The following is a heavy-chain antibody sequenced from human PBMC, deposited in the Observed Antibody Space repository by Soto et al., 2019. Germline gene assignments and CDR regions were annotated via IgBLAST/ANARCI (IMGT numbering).Heavy chain of an antibody. V-gene: IGHV3-11*01. CDR1: GFTFSDYY. CDR2: ISSSGSTI. D-gene: IGHD2-21*02. Sequence: QVQLVESGGGLVKPGGSLRLSCAASGFTFSDYYMSWIRQAPGKGLEWVSYISSSGSTIYYADSVKCRFTISRDNAKNYLYLQLNGLRAEETAVYYCARDGDCDGHDAFDIWGQGTMVTVSS. CDR3: ARDGDCDGHDAFDI. J-gene: IGHJ3*02.